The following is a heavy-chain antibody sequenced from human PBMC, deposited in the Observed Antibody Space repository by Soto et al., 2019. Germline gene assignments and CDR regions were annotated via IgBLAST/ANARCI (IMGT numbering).Heavy chain of an antibody. CDR1: GFTFDDYA. CDR2: VSWNSGSE. D-gene: IGHD3-3*01. CDR3: GSASGRGDFWSGYVALEI. Sequence: EVQLVESGGGLVQPGRSLRLSCAASGFTFDDYAMHWVRQAPGKGLEWVSGVSWNSGSEGYADSVKGRFTISRDNVNKSLHLQMNSLEPEATAVYFCGSASGRGDFWSGYVALEIWGQGTMVTVS. J-gene: IGHJ3*02. V-gene: IGHV3-9*01.